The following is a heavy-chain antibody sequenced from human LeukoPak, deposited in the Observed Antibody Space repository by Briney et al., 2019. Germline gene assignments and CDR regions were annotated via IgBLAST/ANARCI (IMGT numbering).Heavy chain of an antibody. Sequence: SETLSLTCTVSVGSISSYYWSWIRQPPGKGLEWIEYIYYSWSTNYNPSLKSRVTISVDTSKNQFSLKLRSVTAADTAVYYCARGANWDIKTAFDLWGQGTMVSVSS. CDR3: ARGANWDIKTAFDL. J-gene: IGHJ3*01. CDR1: VGSISSYY. CDR2: IYYSWST. D-gene: IGHD7-27*01. V-gene: IGHV4-59*01.